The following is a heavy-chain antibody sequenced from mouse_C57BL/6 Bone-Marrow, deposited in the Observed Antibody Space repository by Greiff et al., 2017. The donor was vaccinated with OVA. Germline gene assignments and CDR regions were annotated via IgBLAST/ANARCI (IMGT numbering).Heavy chain of an antibody. Sequence: EVKLEESGEGLVKPGGSLKLSCAASGFTFSSYAMSWVRQTPEKRLEWVAYISSGGDYIYYADTVKGRFTISRDNARNTLYLQMSSLKSEDTAMYYCTRESHGSSSYWYFDVWGTGTTVTVSS. J-gene: IGHJ1*03. D-gene: IGHD1-1*01. CDR3: TRESHGSSSYWYFDV. CDR1: GFTFSSYA. CDR2: ISSGGDYI. V-gene: IGHV5-9-1*02.